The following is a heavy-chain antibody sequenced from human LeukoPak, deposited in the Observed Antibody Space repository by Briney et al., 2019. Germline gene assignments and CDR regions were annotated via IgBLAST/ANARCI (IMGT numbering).Heavy chain of an antibody. Sequence: GGSLRLSCAASGFTFSSYWMSWVRQAPGKGLEWEANIKQDGSEKYYVDSVKGRFTISRDNAKNSLYLQMNSQRAEDTAVYYCARDDCSSISCYHNWFDPWGQGTLVTVSS. D-gene: IGHD2-2*01. J-gene: IGHJ5*02. CDR3: ARDDCSSISCYHNWFDP. CDR1: GFTFSSYW. CDR2: IKQDGSEK. V-gene: IGHV3-7*01.